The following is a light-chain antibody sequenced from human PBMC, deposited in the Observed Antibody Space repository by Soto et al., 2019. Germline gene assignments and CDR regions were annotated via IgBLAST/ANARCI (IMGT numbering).Light chain of an antibody. V-gene: IGKV3-20*01. CDR3: QQYFTSPWT. Sequence: IVLTQSPGTLSLSPGERVTLSCRASQSLTSSYVAWYQQKSGQAPTLLIYDASSRAAGIPDRFSGSASGTDFTLTISILEPDDFALYYCQQYFTSPWTFGQGTKVEIK. CDR1: QSLTSSY. CDR2: DAS. J-gene: IGKJ1*01.